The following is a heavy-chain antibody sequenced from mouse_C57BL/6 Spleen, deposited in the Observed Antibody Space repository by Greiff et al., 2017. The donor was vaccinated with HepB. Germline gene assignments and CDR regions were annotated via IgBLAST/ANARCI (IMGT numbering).Heavy chain of an antibody. CDR1: GYTFTSYW. J-gene: IGHJ3*01. CDR3: ARGFYYGNSPWFAY. Sequence: QVQLQQPGAELVKPGASVKLSCKASGYTFTSYWMQWVKQRPGQGLEWIGEIDPSDSYTNYNQKFKGKATLTVDTSSSTAYMQLSSLTSEDSAVYYCARGFYYGNSPWFAYWGQGTLVTVSA. CDR2: IDPSDSYT. V-gene: IGHV1-50*01. D-gene: IGHD2-1*01.